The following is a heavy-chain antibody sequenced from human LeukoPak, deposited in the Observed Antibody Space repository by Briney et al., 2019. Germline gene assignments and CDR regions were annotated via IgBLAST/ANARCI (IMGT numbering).Heavy chain of an antibody. CDR2: INTDGTST. CDR1: GFTFSAYW. J-gene: IGHJ4*02. V-gene: IGHV3-74*01. CDR3: ARDIGYCSGGSCYRFDY. Sequence: PGGSLRLSCAASGFTFSAYWMHWVRQAPGKGLVWGSRINTDGTSTSYADSVKGRFTISRDNAKNTLYLQVNSLRAEDMAVYYCARDIGYCSGGSCYRFDYWGQGTLVTVSS. D-gene: IGHD2-15*01.